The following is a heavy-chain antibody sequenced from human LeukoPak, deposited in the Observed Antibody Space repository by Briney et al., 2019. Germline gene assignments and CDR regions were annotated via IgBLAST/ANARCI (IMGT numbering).Heavy chain of an antibody. CDR1: GGFNTHYY. V-gene: IGHV4-59*01. J-gene: IGHJ4*02. CDR2: IYHSGST. CDR3: ARGQWLPVFDF. Sequence: SESLSLTCSVSGGFNTHYYWTWIRQPPGKELEWIGYIYHSGSTKYNPSLKSRVTISVDTSKNHFSLKLSSVTAADTAVYYCARGQWLPVFDFWGQGTLVTVSS. D-gene: IGHD3-22*01.